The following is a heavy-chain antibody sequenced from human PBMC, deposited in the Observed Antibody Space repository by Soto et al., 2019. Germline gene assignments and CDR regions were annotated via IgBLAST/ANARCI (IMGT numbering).Heavy chain of an antibody. CDR2: ISVSGGDT. CDR3: AKSGGGSPYYFDY. Sequence: EVQLLESGGGLVQPGGSLRLSCAASAFTFNTYAMGWVRQAPGKGLEWVSAISVSGGDTYYADSVKGRFTISRDTSKNTLYLQMNSLRADDTAVYYCAKSGGGSPYYFDYWGRGTLVTVSS. CDR1: AFTFNTYA. J-gene: IGHJ4*02. V-gene: IGHV3-23*01. D-gene: IGHD3-16*01.